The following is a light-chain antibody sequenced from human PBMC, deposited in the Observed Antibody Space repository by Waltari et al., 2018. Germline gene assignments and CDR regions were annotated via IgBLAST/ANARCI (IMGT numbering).Light chain of an antibody. Sequence: DMVMTHSPATLSLSPGDRATLSCRASQGISSNLAWYQHRPGQAPRLLMYGTSTRATGIPARFSGSGSGTEFTLTISSLQSEDSAVYYCQHYNNWPPVYTFGRGTNLEIK. CDR1: QGISSN. J-gene: IGKJ2*01. CDR3: QHYNNWPPVYT. CDR2: GTS. V-gene: IGKV3-15*01.